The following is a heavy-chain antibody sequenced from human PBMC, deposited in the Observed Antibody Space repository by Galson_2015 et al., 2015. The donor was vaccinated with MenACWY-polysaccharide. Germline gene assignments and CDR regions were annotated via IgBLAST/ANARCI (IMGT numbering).Heavy chain of an antibody. CDR3: ARDGWRSGWFADY. V-gene: IGHV3-11*01. Sequence: AASGFSFSDYYMSWIRQAPGKGLEWVSYISTSGSAISYADSVKGRFAISRDNAKNSLYLQMNSLRAEDTAVYYCARDGWRSGWFADYWGRGTLVTVSS. CDR2: ISTSGSAI. J-gene: IGHJ4*02. CDR1: GFSFSDYY. D-gene: IGHD6-19*01.